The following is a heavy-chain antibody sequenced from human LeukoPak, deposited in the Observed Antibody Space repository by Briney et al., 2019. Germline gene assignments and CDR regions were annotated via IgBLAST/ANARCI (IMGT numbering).Heavy chain of an antibody. CDR3: ARGPFGGVITSRYFDL. V-gene: IGHV4-30-2*05. CDR1: GGSISSGGYY. D-gene: IGHD3-16*02. J-gene: IGHJ2*01. Sequence: SETLSLTCTVSGGSISSGGYYWSWIRQPPGKGLEWIGYIYHSGSTYYNPSLKSRVTISVDTSKNQFSLKLSSVTAADTAVYYCARGPFGGVITSRYFDLWGRGTLVTVSS. CDR2: IYHSGST.